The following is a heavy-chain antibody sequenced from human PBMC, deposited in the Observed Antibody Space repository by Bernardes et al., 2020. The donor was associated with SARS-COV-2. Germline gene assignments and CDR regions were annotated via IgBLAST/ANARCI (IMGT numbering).Heavy chain of an antibody. D-gene: IGHD6-6*01. Sequence: GGSLRLSCAASGFSFKSYTLNWVRQAPGKGLEWVSSISDSSDYIFYADSVRGRFTISRDNANNSLFLHMTSLRAEDTAVYYCVRDRLGAMRAFDVWGQGTLVAVSS. V-gene: IGHV3-21*01. CDR3: VRDRLGAMRAFDV. J-gene: IGHJ3*01. CDR1: GFSFKSYT. CDR2: ISDSSDYI.